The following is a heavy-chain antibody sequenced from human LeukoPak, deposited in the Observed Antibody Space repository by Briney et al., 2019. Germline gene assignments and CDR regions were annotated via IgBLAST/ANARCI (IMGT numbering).Heavy chain of an antibody. CDR1: GIIFRDAW. Sequence: GGSLRLSCVVSGIIFRDAWMNWDRQTPGKGLEWVGLIKSKVDGGTTDYAAPVKGRFTISRDDSENTLYLQMSSLKIEDTAIYYCTKDPPLTGGVYSAHWGPGTLVTVSS. V-gene: IGHV3-15*07. CDR3: TKDPPLTGGVYSAH. J-gene: IGHJ4*02. CDR2: IKSKVDGGTT. D-gene: IGHD7-27*01.